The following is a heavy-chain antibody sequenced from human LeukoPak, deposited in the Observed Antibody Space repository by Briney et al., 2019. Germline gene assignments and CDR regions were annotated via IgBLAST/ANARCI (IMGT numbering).Heavy chain of an antibody. CDR2: INTYNGNT. D-gene: IGHD1-26*01. J-gene: IGHJ2*01. Sequence: ASVKVSCKASDYTFTNYGLSWVRQAPGQGLEWMGWINTYNGNTNYAQNLQDSITMTTDTSTSTAYMELSSLRSDDTAVYYCARGVGAGYWYFDLWGRGTQVIVSS. V-gene: IGHV1-18*01. CDR1: DYTFTNYG. CDR3: ARGVGAGYWYFDL.